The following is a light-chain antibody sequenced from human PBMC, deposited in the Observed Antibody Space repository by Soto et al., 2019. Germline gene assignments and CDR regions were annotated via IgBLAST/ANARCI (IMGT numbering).Light chain of an antibody. Sequence: DIQMTQSPSTLSSSLGDRVTITCRASENIGVWLAWYQQKPGKAPKLLIYKASSLQSGVPSRFSGGGSGTEFTLTISSLQPDDFATYYCQNYDSYSEEFGQGTRLEIK. J-gene: IGKJ5*01. CDR3: QNYDSYSEE. V-gene: IGKV1-5*03. CDR2: KAS. CDR1: ENIGVW.